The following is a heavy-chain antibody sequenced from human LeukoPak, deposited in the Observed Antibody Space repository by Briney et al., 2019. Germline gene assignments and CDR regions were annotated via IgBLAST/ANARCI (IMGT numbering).Heavy chain of an antibody. Sequence: GGSLRLSCATSRFTFMKYAMTWVRQAPGKGLEWVGFIRSEAYGGTPEYAASVKGRFTISRDDSKSIAYLQMNSLKTEDTAVYYCTRDQTPYYWGQGTLVTVSS. CDR1: RFTFMKYA. CDR2: IRSEAYGGTP. V-gene: IGHV3-49*04. J-gene: IGHJ4*02. CDR3: TRDQTPYY.